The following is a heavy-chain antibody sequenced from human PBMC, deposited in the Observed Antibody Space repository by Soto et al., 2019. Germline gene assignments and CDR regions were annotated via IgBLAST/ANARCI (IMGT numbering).Heavy chain of an antibody. Sequence: SETLSLTCTVSGGSISSNYWTWIRQPPGKGLEWIGYVYNSGSTNYNPSLKSRVTISEDTSKSQFSLKVNSMTAADTAVYYCARYRREAVAGYTLDNWGQGILVTVS. CDR2: VYNSGST. J-gene: IGHJ4*02. CDR1: GGSISSNY. D-gene: IGHD6-13*01. CDR3: ARYRREAVAGYTLDN. V-gene: IGHV4-59*01.